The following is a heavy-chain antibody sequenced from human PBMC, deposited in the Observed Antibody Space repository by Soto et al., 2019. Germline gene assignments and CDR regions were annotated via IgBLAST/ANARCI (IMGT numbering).Heavy chain of an antibody. J-gene: IGHJ4*02. V-gene: IGHV2-5*02. CDR3: AHRLSGYSWNGGYFDY. CDR1: GFSLTTSPMG. Sequence: QITLKESGPTLVKPTQTLTLTCTFSGFSLTTSPMGVGWIRQPPGKALEWLVVIYWDDDKRYSPSLKSRLTITKDTSKNQVVRTMTNMDPVDTATYYCAHRLSGYSWNGGYFDYWGQGALVTVSS. D-gene: IGHD1-1*01. CDR2: IYWDDDK.